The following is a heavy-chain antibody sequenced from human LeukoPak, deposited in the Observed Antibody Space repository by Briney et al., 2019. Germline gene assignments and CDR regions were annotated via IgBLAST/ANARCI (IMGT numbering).Heavy chain of an antibody. Sequence: ASVKVSCKASGYTFTGYYMHWVRQAPGRGLEWMGWINPNSGGTNYAQKFQGRVTMTRDTSISTAYMELSRLRSDDTAVYYCFPWAATLVVYWGQGTLVTVSS. CDR3: FPWAATLVVY. CDR1: GYTFTGYY. V-gene: IGHV1-2*02. D-gene: IGHD2-15*01. J-gene: IGHJ4*02. CDR2: INPNSGGT.